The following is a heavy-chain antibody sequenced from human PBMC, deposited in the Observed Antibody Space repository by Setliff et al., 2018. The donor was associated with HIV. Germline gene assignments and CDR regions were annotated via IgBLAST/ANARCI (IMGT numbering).Heavy chain of an antibody. D-gene: IGHD3-10*01. J-gene: IGHJ4*02. CDR1: GGSISSSSYY. Sequence: PSETLSLTCTVSGGSISSSSYYWGWIRQPPGKGLEWIGSIYYSGSTYYNPSLKSRVTISVDTSKNQFSLKLSSVTAADTAVYYCARKATYYYGSGSSNDYWGPGTLVTVSS. CDR2: IYYSGST. V-gene: IGHV4-39*01. CDR3: ARKATYYYGSGSSNDY.